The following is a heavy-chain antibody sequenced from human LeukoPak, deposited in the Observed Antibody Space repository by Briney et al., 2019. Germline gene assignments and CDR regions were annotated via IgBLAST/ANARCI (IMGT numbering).Heavy chain of an antibody. D-gene: IGHD2-15*01. CDR1: GYTFTSYG. CDR2: ISAYNGNT. Sequence: ASVKVSCKASGYTFTSYGISWVRQAPGQGLEWMGWISAYNGNTNYAQKLQGRVTMTTDTSTSTAYMELSSLGSEDTAVYYCGRVEGGLSGSPGYCSGGSCSRRAYYYYGMDVWGQGTTVTVSS. CDR3: GRVEGGLSGSPGYCSGGSCSRRAYYYYGMDV. J-gene: IGHJ6*02. V-gene: IGHV1-18*01.